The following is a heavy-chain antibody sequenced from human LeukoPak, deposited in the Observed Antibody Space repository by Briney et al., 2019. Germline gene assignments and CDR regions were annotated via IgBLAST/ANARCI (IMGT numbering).Heavy chain of an antibody. CDR2: IRYGGSNK. J-gene: IGHJ4*02. D-gene: IGHD6-19*01. V-gene: IGHV3-30*02. CDR3: AKGRFVSGWYFDY. Sequence: GGSLRLSCAASGFTFSSYGMHWVRQAPGKGLEWVAFIRYGGSNKYYADSVKGRFTISRDNSKNTLYLQMNSLRAEDTAVYYCAKGRFVSGWYFDYWGQGTLVTVSS. CDR1: GFTFSSYG.